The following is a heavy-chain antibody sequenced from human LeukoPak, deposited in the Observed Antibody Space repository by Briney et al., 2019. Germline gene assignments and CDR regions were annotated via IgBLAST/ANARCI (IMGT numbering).Heavy chain of an antibody. V-gene: IGHV4-59*01. CDR3: ARPTPHYYDSSGYPLPFDY. D-gene: IGHD3-22*01. CDR2: IYYSGST. Sequence: PSETLSLTCTVSGGSISSYYWSWIRQPPGKGLEWIGYIYYSGSTNYNPSLKSRVTISVDTSKNQFSLKLSSVTAADTAVYYCARPTPHYYDSSGYPLPFDYWGQGTLVTVSS. CDR1: GGSISSYY. J-gene: IGHJ4*02.